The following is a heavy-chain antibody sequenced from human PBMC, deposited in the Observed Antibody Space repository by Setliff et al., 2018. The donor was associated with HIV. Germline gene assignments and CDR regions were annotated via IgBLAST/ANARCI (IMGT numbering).Heavy chain of an antibody. CDR3: ARARTDYYDRRRRSHYYIDV. J-gene: IGHJ6*03. CDR1: GYTFTNYD. D-gene: IGHD3-22*01. V-gene: IGHV1-8*02. Sequence: ASVKVSCKPSGYTFTNYDINWVRQAVGQGLEWMRWMNPDSRNTGYAQRFEGSVTMTWDTSISTAYMELNNVKFEDTAIYYCARARTDYYDRRRRSHYYIDVWARGATVTVSS. CDR2: MNPDSRNT.